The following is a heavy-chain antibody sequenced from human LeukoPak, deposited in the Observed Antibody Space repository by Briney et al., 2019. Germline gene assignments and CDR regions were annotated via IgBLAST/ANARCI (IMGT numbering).Heavy chain of an antibody. CDR1: GGSISSYY. J-gene: IGHJ4*02. CDR2: IYYSGST. V-gene: IGHV4-59*01. D-gene: IGHD2-15*01. Sequence: SETLSLTCTVSGGSISSYYWSWIRQPPGKGLEWIGYIYYSGSTNYNPSLKSRVTISVDTSKNQFSLKLSSVTAADTAVYYCARDRSGSPSGLDYWGQGTLVTVSS. CDR3: ARDRSGSPSGLDY.